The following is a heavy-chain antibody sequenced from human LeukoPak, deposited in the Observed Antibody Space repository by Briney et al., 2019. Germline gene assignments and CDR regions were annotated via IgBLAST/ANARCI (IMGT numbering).Heavy chain of an antibody. CDR3: ARHVGGWYASGFDY. V-gene: IGHV4-38-2*01. D-gene: IGHD6-19*01. J-gene: IGHJ4*02. CDR1: GYSIXXXXX. CDR2: IYHRAST. Sequence: GYSIXXXXXWGWXRXXXGXXXEXXGNIYHRASTYYNPSLKRRVTISVEKSKNKFCLKVSSVTAADTAVYYCARHVGGWYASGFDYWGQGTLVTVSS.